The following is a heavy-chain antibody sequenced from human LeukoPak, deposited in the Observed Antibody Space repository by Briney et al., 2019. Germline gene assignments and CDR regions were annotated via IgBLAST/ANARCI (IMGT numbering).Heavy chain of an antibody. CDR1: GGSISSSTYY. J-gene: IGHJ4*02. CDR2: IYYSGST. D-gene: IGHD3-22*01. CDR3: VNYYDSSDYQQPNHFDY. V-gene: IGHV4-39*01. Sequence: SETLSLTCTVSGGSISSSTYYWGWIRQPPGKGLDWIGSIYYSGSTYYNPSLKSRFTISVDTSKNQFSLKLSSVTAADTAVYYCVNYYDSSDYQQPNHFDYWGQGTLVTVSS.